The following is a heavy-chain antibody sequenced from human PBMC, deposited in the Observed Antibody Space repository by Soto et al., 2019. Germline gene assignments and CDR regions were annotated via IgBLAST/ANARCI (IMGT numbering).Heavy chain of an antibody. CDR2: IYYSGST. D-gene: IGHD5-18*01. Sequence: SETLSLTCTVSGGSISSYYWSWIRQPPGKGLEWIGYIYYSGSTNYNPSLKSRVTISVDTSKNQFSLKLSSVTAASTAVYYCARGGPHRYSYGYYPFDYWGQGTLVTVSS. CDR3: ARGGPHRYSYGYYPFDY. J-gene: IGHJ4*02. CDR1: GGSISSYY. V-gene: IGHV4-59*01.